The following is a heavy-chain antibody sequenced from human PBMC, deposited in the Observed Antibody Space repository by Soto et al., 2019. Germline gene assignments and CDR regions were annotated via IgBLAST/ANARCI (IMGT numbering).Heavy chain of an antibody. CDR1: GFTFSSYA. V-gene: IGHV3-23*01. J-gene: IGHJ4*02. D-gene: IGHD2-15*01. CDR3: AKGGYCSGGSCYGPSDY. CDR2: ISGSGGST. Sequence: GGSLRLSCAASGFTFSSYAMSWVRQAPGKGLEWVSAISGSGGSTYYADSVKGRFTISRDNSKNTLYLQMNSLRAEDTAVYYCAKGGYCSGGSCYGPSDYWGQGTLVTVSS.